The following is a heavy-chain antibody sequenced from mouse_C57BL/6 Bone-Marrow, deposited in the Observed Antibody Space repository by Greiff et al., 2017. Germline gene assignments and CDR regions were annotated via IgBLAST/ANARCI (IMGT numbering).Heavy chain of an antibody. Sequence: VQLQQSGAELVRPGASVKLSCTASGFNFKDDYMHWVKQRPEQGLEWIGWIDPENGDTEYASKFQGKATITVDTSSNTAYLQLSSLTSEDTAVYYYTASDYAWFAYGGQGTLVTVSA. D-gene: IGHD2-4*01. V-gene: IGHV14-4*01. J-gene: IGHJ3*01. CDR2: IDPENGDT. CDR1: GFNFKDDY. CDR3: TASDYAWFAY.